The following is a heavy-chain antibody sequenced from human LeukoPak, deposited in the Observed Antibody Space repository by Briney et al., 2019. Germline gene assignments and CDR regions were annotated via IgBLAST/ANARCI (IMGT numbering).Heavy chain of an antibody. J-gene: IGHJ4*02. D-gene: IGHD5-12*01. CDR1: GGSFSGYY. V-gene: IGHV4-34*01. CDR2: INHSGST. Sequence: PSETLSLTCAVYGGSFSGYYWSWIRQPPGKGLEWIGEINHSGSTNYNPSLKSRVTISVDTSKNQFSLKLSSVTAADTAVYYCASSRDGYNLGVWGQGTLVTVSS. CDR3: ASSRDGYNLGV.